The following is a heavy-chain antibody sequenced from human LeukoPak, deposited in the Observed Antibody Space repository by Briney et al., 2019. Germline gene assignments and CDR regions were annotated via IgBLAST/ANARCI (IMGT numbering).Heavy chain of an antibody. CDR3: ARGGYSSSWYAPRGNAFDI. CDR1: GYTFTSYD. J-gene: IGHJ3*02. D-gene: IGHD6-13*01. V-gene: IGHV1-8*01. Sequence: ASVKVSCKASGYTFTSYDINWVRQATGQGLEWMGWMNPSSGNTGYAQKFQGRVTMTRNTSISTAYMELSSLRSEDTAVYYCARGGYSSSWYAPRGNAFDIWGQGTMVTVSS. CDR2: MNPSSGNT.